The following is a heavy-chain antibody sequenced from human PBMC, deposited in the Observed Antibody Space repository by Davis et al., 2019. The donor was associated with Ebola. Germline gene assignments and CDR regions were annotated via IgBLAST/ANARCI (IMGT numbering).Heavy chain of an antibody. CDR1: GGSISRYY. CDR3: ARGSQWLGPDY. D-gene: IGHD6-19*01. J-gene: IGHJ4*02. Sequence: SETLSLTCTVPGGSISRYYWSWIRQPPGKGLEWSGYTYYSGSTNYNPSLKSRVTISVDTSKNQFSLKLSSVTAADTAVYYCARGSQWLGPDYWGQGTLVTVSS. CDR2: TYYSGST. V-gene: IGHV4-59*01.